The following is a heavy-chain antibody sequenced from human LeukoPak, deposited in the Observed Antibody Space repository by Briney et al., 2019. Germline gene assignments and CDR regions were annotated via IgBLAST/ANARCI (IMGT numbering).Heavy chain of an antibody. D-gene: IGHD3-22*01. Sequence: SETLSLTCAVYGGSFSGYYWSWIRQPPGKGLEWIGEINHSGSTNYNPSIKSLVTISVDTSKNQFSLKLSSVTAADTAVYYCARDDSSGYSLWGQGTLVTVSS. J-gene: IGHJ4*02. V-gene: IGHV4-34*01. CDR3: ARDDSSGYSL. CDR2: INHSGST. CDR1: GGSFSGYY.